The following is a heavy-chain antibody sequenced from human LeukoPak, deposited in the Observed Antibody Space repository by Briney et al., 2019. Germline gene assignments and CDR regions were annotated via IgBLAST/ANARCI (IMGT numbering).Heavy chain of an antibody. D-gene: IGHD3-3*01. V-gene: IGHV3-23*01. CDR3: AKTPLRFLEWLLGD. J-gene: IGHJ4*02. CDR1: GFTFSSYA. Sequence: GGCLRLSCAASGFTFSSYAMTWVRQAPGKGLEWVSCISGSGGRTYYADSVKGRSTISRHNSKNTLYLQMNSLRAEDTAVYYCAKTPLRFLEWLLGDWGQGTLVTVSS. CDR2: ISGSGGRT.